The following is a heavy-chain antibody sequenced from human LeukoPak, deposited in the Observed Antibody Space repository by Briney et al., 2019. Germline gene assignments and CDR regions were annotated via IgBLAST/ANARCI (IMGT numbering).Heavy chain of an antibody. CDR1: GFTFSSYS. CDR2: ISSSSSYI. Sequence: PGGSLRLSCAASGFTFSSYSMNWVRQAPGKGLEWVSSISSSSSYIYYADSVKGRFTISRDNAKNSLYLQMNSLRAEDTAVYYCARTWRGSGHHYDYWGQGTLVTVSS. CDR3: ARTWRGSGHHYDY. D-gene: IGHD3-16*01. V-gene: IGHV3-21*01. J-gene: IGHJ4*02.